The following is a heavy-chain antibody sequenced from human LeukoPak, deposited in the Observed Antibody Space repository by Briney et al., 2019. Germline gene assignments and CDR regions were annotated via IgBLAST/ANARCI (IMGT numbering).Heavy chain of an antibody. Sequence: ASVKVSCKASGGTFISYAISWVRQAPGQGLEWMGGIIPIFGTANYAQKFQGRVTITADESTSTAYMELSSLRSEDTAVYYCAKTRDYSKSYYFDYWGQGTLVTVSS. CDR2: IIPIFGTA. CDR3: AKTRDYSKSYYFDY. V-gene: IGHV1-69*13. D-gene: IGHD4-11*01. CDR1: GGTFISYA. J-gene: IGHJ4*02.